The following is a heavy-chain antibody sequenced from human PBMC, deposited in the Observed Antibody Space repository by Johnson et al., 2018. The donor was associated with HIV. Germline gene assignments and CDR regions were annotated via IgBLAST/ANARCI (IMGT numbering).Heavy chain of an antibody. J-gene: IGHJ3*02. V-gene: IGHV3-66*01. CDR2: IYSGGST. Sequence: VQLVESGGGLVQPGRSLRLSCAASGFTFDDYAMHWVRQAPGKGLAWVSVIYSGGSTYYADSVKGRFIISIDNSKNTLYLQMNSLRAEDTAVYYCARAWGSRDILTALRGAFDIWGQGTMVTVSS. D-gene: IGHD3-9*01. CDR3: ARAWGSRDILTALRGAFDI. CDR1: GFTFDDYA.